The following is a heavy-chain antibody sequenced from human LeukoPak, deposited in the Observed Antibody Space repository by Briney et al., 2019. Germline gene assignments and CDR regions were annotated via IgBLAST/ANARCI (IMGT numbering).Heavy chain of an antibody. CDR1: GFTFSSYA. J-gene: IGHJ4*02. V-gene: IGHV3-23*01. CDR3: AKRESYDILTGYYTGVSFDY. Sequence: GGSLRLSCAASGFTFSSYAMSWVRQAPGKGLEWVSAISGSGGSTYYADSVKGRFTISRDNSKNTLYLQMNSLRAEDTAVYYCAKRESYDILTGYYTGVSFDYWGQGTLVTVSS. D-gene: IGHD3-9*01. CDR2: ISGSGGST.